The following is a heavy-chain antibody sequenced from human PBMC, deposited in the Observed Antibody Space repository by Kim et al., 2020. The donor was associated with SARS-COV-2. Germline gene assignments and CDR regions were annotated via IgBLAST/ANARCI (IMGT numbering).Heavy chain of an antibody. CDR3: ARRRWFGELPTDYYYYGMDV. V-gene: IGHV1-69*13. D-gene: IGHD3-10*01. CDR2: IIPIFGTA. Sequence: SVKVSYKASGGTFSSYAISWVRQAPGQGLEWMGGIIPIFGTANYAQKFQGRVTITADESTSTAYMELSSLRSEDTAVYYCARRRWFGELPTDYYYYGMDVWGQGTTVTVSS. CDR1: GGTFSSYA. J-gene: IGHJ6*02.